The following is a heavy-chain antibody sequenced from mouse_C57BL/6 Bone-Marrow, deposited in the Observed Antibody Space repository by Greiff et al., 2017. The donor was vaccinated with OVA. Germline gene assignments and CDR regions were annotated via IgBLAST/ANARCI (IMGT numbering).Heavy chain of an antibody. Sequence: QVQLQQPGAELVKPGASVKMSCQASGYTFTSSWITWVKQRPGQGLEWIGDLYPGSGSTNYNEKFKSKATLTVSTSSSTAYMQLSSLTSEDSAVDYCARREEFITTVVATVWYFDVWGTGTTVTVSS. CDR2: LYPGSGST. CDR3: ARREEFITTVVATVWYFDV. J-gene: IGHJ1*03. D-gene: IGHD1-1*01. CDR1: GYTFTSSW. V-gene: IGHV1-55*01.